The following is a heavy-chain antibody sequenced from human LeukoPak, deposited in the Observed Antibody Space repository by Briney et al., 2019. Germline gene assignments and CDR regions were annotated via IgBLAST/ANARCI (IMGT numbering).Heavy chain of an antibody. V-gene: IGHV3-15*01. D-gene: IGHD2-15*01. J-gene: IGHJ4*02. CDR2: IKSKIDGGTI. CDR1: GYTFSDAW. Sequence: GGSLRLSCVASGYTFSDAWMSWVRQAPGKGLEWVGRIKSKIDGGTIDYAAPVKGRFTISRDDSRNTLYLQMNSLKTEDTAVYYCTTRRQDGWWGQGTLVTVSS. CDR3: TTRRQDGW.